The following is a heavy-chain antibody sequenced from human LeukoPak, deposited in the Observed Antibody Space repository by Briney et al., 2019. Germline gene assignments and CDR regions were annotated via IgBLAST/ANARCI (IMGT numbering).Heavy chain of an antibody. J-gene: IGHJ3*02. V-gene: IGHV1-2*02. D-gene: IGHD2-21*02. Sequence: ASVKVSCKASGYTFTGYYMHWVRQAPGQGLEWMGWINPNSGGTNYAQKFQGRVAMTRDTSISTAYMELSRLRSDDTAVYYCARSCGGDCYFYDAFDIWGQGTMVTVSS. CDR3: ARSCGGDCYFYDAFDI. CDR1: GYTFTGYY. CDR2: INPNSGGT.